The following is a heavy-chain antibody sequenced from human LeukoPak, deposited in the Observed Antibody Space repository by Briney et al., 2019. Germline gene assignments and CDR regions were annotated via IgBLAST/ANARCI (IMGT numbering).Heavy chain of an antibody. Sequence: SETLSLTCTVSGGSIVSYYWSWIRQPPGKGLEWIGYIFYTGSTNYNPSLKSRVTISVDTSKNQFSLKLSSVTAADTAVYYCARYLAAGYFDLWGRGTLVTVSS. CDR1: GGSIVSYY. V-gene: IGHV4-59*08. J-gene: IGHJ2*01. CDR2: IFYTGST. D-gene: IGHD6-25*01. CDR3: ARYLAAGYFDL.